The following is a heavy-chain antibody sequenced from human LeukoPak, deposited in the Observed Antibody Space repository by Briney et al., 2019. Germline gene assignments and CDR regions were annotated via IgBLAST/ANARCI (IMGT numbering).Heavy chain of an antibody. CDR1: GGTFSSYA. V-gene: IGHV1-69*04. CDR3: ARAQMSGSNAFDI. J-gene: IGHJ3*02. Sequence: ASVKVSCKASGGTFSSYAISWVRQAPGQGLEWMGRIIPILGIANYAQKFQGRVTITADKSTSTAYMELRSLRSDDTAVYYCARAQMSGSNAFDIWGQGTMVTVSS. CDR2: IIPILGIA. D-gene: IGHD1-26*01.